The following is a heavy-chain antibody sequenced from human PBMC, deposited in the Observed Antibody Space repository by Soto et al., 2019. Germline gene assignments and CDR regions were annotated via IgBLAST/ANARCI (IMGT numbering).Heavy chain of an antibody. Sequence: PGESLKISCKGSGYSFTSYWIGWVRQMPGKGLEWMGIIYPGDSDTRYSPSFQGQVTISADKSISTAYLQWSSLKASDTAMYYCARHSGLSSWYGYYYMNVWGKGTTVTVSS. V-gene: IGHV5-51*01. D-gene: IGHD6-13*01. CDR2: IYPGDSDT. J-gene: IGHJ6*03. CDR1: GYSFTSYW. CDR3: ARHSGLSSWYGYYYMNV.